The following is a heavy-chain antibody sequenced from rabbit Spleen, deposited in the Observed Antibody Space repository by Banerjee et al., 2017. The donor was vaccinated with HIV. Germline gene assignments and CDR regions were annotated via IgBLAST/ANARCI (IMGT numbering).Heavy chain of an antibody. CDR2: IGSVSGST. Sequence: QEQLVESGGGLVQPEGSLTLTCTASGFDLNTDFYMCWVRQAPGKRPEWIACIGSVSGSTYYANWVSGRFTISKTSSTTVDMKMTSLTAADTATFFCAKSYGGRGGYGFEFRLWGPGTLVTVS. CDR1: GFDLNTDFY. V-gene: IGHV1S45*01. J-gene: IGHJ6*01. CDR3: AKSYGGRGGYGFEFRL. D-gene: IGHD4-2*01.